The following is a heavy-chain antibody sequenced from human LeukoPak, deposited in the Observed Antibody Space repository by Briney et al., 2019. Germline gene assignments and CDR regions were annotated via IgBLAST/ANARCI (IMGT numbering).Heavy chain of an antibody. Sequence: SETLSLTCTVSGGSLSSYYWSWIRQPPGKGLEWIGYIYSRGLTRGSTNYNPSLKSRVTLSVDTSKNQFYLKLSSVIAADTAVYYCARDQEYSGSYYRYFDFWGQGALVTVSS. J-gene: IGHJ4*02. V-gene: IGHV4-59*01. CDR1: GGSLSSYY. CDR2: IYSRGLTRGST. CDR3: ARDQEYSGSYYRYFDF. D-gene: IGHD1-26*01.